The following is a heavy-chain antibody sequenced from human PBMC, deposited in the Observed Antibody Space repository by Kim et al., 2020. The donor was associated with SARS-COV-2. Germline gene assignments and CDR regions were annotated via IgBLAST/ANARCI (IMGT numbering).Heavy chain of an antibody. CDR1: GGTFSSYA. J-gene: IGHJ6*02. V-gene: IGHV1-69*13. CDR2: IIPIFGTA. Sequence: SVKVSCKASGGTFSSYAISWVRQAPGQGLEWMGGIIPIFGTANYAQKFQGRVTITADESTSTAYMELSSLRSEDTAVYYCARGSWSSTSPGYYYYGMDVWGQGTTVTVSS. D-gene: IGHD2-2*01. CDR3: ARGSWSSTSPGYYYYGMDV.